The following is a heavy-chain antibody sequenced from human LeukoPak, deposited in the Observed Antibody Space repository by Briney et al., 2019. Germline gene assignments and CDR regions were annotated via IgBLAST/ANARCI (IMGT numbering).Heavy chain of an antibody. CDR2: ISDSGDYT. D-gene: IGHD2-8*01. J-gene: IGHJ4*02. V-gene: IGHV3-23*01. CDR1: GFPFNMFA. CDR3: AKDTSIGKYCTNGVCSPFDY. Sequence: GGSLRLSCTGSGFPFNMFAMNWVRQAPGQGLEWVSVISDSGDYTSYADSVRGRFTISRDNSRNTLYLQMISLRPEDTAVYYCAKDTSIGKYCTNGVCSPFDYWGQGTLVTVSS.